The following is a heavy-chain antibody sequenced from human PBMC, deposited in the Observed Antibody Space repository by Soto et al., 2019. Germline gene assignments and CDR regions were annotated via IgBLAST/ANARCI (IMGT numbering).Heavy chain of an antibody. Sequence: GASVKVSCKASGYTFTSYDINWVRQATGQGLEWMGWMNPNSGNTGYAQKFQGRVTMTRNTSISTAYMELSSLRSEDTAVYYCARGRGYGGYQLLKLNWFDPWGQGTLVTVSS. D-gene: IGHD2-2*01. CDR2: MNPNSGNT. J-gene: IGHJ5*02. CDR3: ARGRGYGGYQLLKLNWFDP. V-gene: IGHV1-8*01. CDR1: GYTFTSYD.